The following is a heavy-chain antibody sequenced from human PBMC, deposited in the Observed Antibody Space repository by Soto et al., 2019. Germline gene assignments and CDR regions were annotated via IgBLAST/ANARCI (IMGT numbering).Heavy chain of an antibody. CDR3: AKSPGSHYYYAMDV. V-gene: IGHV3-23*01. CDR1: GFIFSNYA. J-gene: IGHJ6*02. CDR2: ISYSGGST. Sequence: EVQVLESGGGLVQPGGSLRLSCAASGFIFSNYAFNWVRQAPGKGLEWVSGISYSGGSTNYAESVKGRFTFSRDNSKNTLYLQMDSLRAEDTAVYYCAKSPGSHYYYAMDVWGQGNTVTVSS.